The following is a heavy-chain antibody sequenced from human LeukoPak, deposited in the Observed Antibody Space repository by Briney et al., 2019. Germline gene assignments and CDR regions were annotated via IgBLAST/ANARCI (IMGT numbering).Heavy chain of an antibody. CDR3: ARVYGSGSFNWFDP. J-gene: IGHJ5*02. CDR2: IYHSGST. CDR1: GYSISSGYY. V-gene: IGHV4-38-2*02. Sequence: PSETLSLTCTVSGYSISSGYYWGWIRQPPGKGLEWIGSIYHSGSTYYNPSLKSRVTISVDTSKNQFSLKLSSVTAADTAVYYCARVYGSGSFNWFDPWGQGTLVTVSS. D-gene: IGHD3-10*01.